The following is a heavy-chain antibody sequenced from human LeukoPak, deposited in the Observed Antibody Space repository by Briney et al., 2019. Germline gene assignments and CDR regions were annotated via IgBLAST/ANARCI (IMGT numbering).Heavy chain of an antibody. CDR3: ARVEASGYDYGAFDY. V-gene: IGHV3-7*01. CDR1: GFTFSNYW. CDR2: IKQDGSAK. D-gene: IGHD5-12*01. Sequence: SGGSLRLSCVASGFTFSNYWMSWVRQAPGKELQWVANIKQDGSAKYYVDSVKGRFTISRDNAKNSLYLQMNSLRAEDTAVYYCARVEASGYDYGAFDYWGQGTLVTVSS. J-gene: IGHJ4*02.